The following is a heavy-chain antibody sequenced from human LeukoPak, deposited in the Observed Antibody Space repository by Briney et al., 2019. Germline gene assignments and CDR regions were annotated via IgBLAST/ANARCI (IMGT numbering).Heavy chain of an antibody. J-gene: IGHJ4*02. D-gene: IGHD3-3*01. CDR3: TTERLSVTIFGVVTMTDY. CDR1: GXTFSSYA. V-gene: IGHV3-23*01. Sequence: GGSLRLSCAASGXTFSSYAVSWVRQPPGKGQEWVSTITGSGGSTYYADSVKGRFTISRDSSKNTLYLQMNSLKTEDTAVYYCTTERLSVTIFGVVTMTDYWGQGTLVTVSS. CDR2: ITGSGGST.